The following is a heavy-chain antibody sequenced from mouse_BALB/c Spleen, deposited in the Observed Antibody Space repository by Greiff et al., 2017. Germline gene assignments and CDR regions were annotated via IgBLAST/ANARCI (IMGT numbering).Heavy chain of an antibody. CDR2: INPSSGYT. D-gene: IGHD2-4*01. J-gene: IGHJ3*01. CDR1: GYTFTSYT. Sequence: QVQLKESGAELARPGASVKMSCKASGYTFTSYTMHWVKQRPGQGLEWIGYINPSSGYTNYNQKFKDKATLTADKSSSTAYMQLSSLTSEDSAVYYCARWEDDYDAAYWGQGTLVTVSA. V-gene: IGHV1-4*01. CDR3: ARWEDDYDAAY.